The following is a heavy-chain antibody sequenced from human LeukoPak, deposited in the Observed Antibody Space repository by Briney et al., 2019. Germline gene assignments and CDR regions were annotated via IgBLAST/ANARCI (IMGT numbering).Heavy chain of an antibody. D-gene: IGHD3-16*02. CDR3: AKGALTTFGGVIAQFDY. J-gene: IGHJ4*02. V-gene: IGHV3-23*01. Sequence: GGSLRLSCAASGFTFSSYAMSWVRQAPGKGLEWVSAISGSGGSTYYADSVKGRFTISRDNSKNTLYLQMNSLRAEDTAVYYCAKGALTTFGGVIAQFDYWGQGTLVTVSS. CDR1: GFTFSSYA. CDR2: ISGSGGST.